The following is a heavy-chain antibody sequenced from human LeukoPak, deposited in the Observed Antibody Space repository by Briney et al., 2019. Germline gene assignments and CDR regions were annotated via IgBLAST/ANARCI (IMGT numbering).Heavy chain of an antibody. Sequence: SQTLSLTCTVSGGSISSGGYYWSWIRQPPGKGLEWIVYIYHSGSTYYNPSLKSRVTISVDTSKNQFSLKLSSVTAADTAVYYCARGISIAVAGTRTPPDYWGQGTLVTVSS. J-gene: IGHJ4*02. CDR2: IYHSGST. CDR1: GGSISSGGYY. V-gene: IGHV4-30-2*05. CDR3: ARGISIAVAGTRTPPDY. D-gene: IGHD6-19*01.